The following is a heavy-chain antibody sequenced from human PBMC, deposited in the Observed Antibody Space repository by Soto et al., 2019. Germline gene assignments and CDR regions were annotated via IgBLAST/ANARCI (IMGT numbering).Heavy chain of an antibody. CDR2: ISSNGGST. Sequence: EGSLRLSCSASGFTFSSYAMHWVRQAPGKGLEYVSAISSNGGSTYYADSVKGRFTISRDNSKNTLYLQMSSLRAEDTAVYYCVKGGKSSSSSAFDIWGQGTMVTVSS. CDR3: VKGGKSSSSSAFDI. D-gene: IGHD6-6*01. J-gene: IGHJ3*02. V-gene: IGHV3-64D*09. CDR1: GFTFSSYA.